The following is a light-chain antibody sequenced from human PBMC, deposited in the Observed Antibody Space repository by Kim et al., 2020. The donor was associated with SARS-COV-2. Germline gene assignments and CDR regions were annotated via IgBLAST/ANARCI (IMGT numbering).Light chain of an antibody. V-gene: IGKV1-5*03. J-gene: IGKJ4*01. CDR1: ENINKW. Sequence: DIQMTQSPSTLSASVGDRVTITCRASENINKWLVWYQQKPGKAPKVLIYMASSLESGVPSRFRGSGSGTEFSLTISSLQPDDFATYYCQQDNAFPLTFGGGTKVEIK. CDR2: MAS. CDR3: QQDNAFPLT.